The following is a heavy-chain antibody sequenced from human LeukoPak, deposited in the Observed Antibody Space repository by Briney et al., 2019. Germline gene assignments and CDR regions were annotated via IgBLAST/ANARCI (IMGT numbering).Heavy chain of an antibody. CDR2: ISGSGGRK. Sequence: GGSLRLSCAASGFTFSSYAMSWVRQAPGKGLEWVSTISGSGGRKYYADSVKGRFTISRDNSKNTLYLQMNSLRAEDTAVYYCANEYSKGDVWGQGTTVTVSS. J-gene: IGHJ3*01. D-gene: IGHD4-11*01. CDR1: GFTFSSYA. CDR3: ANEYSKGDV. V-gene: IGHV3-23*01.